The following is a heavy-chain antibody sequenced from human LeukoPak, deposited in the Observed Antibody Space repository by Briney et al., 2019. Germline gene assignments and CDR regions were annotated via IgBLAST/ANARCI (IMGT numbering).Heavy chain of an antibody. J-gene: IGHJ3*02. Sequence: PSETLSLTCTVSGGSISSSSYYWGWIRQPPGKGLEWIGSIYYSGNTYYNPSLKSRVTISVDTSKNQFSLKLSSVTAADTAVYYCARQKYYYDSSGLDAFDIWGQGTMVTVSS. D-gene: IGHD3-22*01. V-gene: IGHV4-39*01. CDR2: IYYSGNT. CDR1: GGSISSSSYY. CDR3: ARQKYYYDSSGLDAFDI.